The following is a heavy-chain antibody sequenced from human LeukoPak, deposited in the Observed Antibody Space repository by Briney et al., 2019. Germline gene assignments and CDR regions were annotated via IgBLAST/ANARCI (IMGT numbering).Heavy chain of an antibody. Sequence: SETLSLTCTVSGGSITTSSYYWGWIRQPPGKGLEWIGIIYYSGSTYYNPSLKGRVTISVDTSKNQFSLKLSSVTAADTAVYYCARLPMAVTPHVDYWGQGTLVTVSS. V-gene: IGHV4-39*01. CDR2: IYYSGST. J-gene: IGHJ4*02. CDR3: ARLPMAVTPHVDY. D-gene: IGHD2-21*02. CDR1: GGSITTSSYY.